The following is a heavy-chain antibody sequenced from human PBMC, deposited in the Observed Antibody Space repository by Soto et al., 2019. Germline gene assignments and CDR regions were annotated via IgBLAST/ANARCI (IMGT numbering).Heavy chain of an antibody. J-gene: IGHJ3*02. Sequence: GASVKVSCKASGYTFTSYGISWVRQAPGQGLVWMGWISAYNGNTNYAQKLQGRVTMTTDTSTSTAYMELRSLRSDDTAVYYCARGISWGYSYAYDAFDIWGQGTMVTVSS. CDR1: GYTFTSYG. CDR2: ISAYNGNT. V-gene: IGHV1-18*01. CDR3: ARGISWGYSYAYDAFDI. D-gene: IGHD5-18*01.